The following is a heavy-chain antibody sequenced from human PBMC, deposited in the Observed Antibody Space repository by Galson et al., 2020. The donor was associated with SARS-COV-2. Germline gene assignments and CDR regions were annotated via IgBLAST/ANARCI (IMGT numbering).Heavy chain of an antibody. V-gene: IGHV1-18*04. D-gene: IGHD2-2*01. Sequence: ASVKVSCKASGYTFSTYGVSWVRRAPGQGLEWLGWINLYTGNTDYSQTFQDRITITADTSTSTSYLDLSSLRSDDTAMFYCARDPPGLYQFDYWGQGTLGTVSS. CDR1: GYTFSTYG. CDR3: ARDPPGLYQFDY. J-gene: IGHJ4*02. CDR2: INLYTGNT.